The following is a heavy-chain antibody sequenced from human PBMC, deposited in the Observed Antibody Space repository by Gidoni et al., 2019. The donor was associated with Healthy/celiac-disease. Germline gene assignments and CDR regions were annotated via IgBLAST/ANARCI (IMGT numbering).Heavy chain of an antibody. CDR2: ISSSSSYI. J-gene: IGHJ4*02. D-gene: IGHD3-22*01. CDR1: GFPFSSYS. V-gene: IGHV3-21*01. Sequence: EVQLVESGGGLVKPRGSLRLSCAASGFPFSSYSMNWVRQAPGEGLEWVSSISSSSSYIYYADSVKGRFTISRDNAKNSLYLQMNSLRAEDTAVYYCARDYDSSGYYSYWGQGTLVTVSS. CDR3: ARDYDSSGYYSY.